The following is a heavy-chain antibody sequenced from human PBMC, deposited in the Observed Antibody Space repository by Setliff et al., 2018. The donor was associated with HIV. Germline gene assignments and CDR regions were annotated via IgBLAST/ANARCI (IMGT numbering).Heavy chain of an antibody. CDR1: GGSISNYY. CDR3: ARSGYTSGFYWVFGAFGV. Sequence: SETLSLTCTVSGGSISNYYWTWIRQPPGKGPGWIASIQYGDISHYNPSLQSRVTISVDTSTKKFSLYLSSVNETDTAVYYCARSGYTSGFYWVFGAFGVWGQGKMVTVSS. V-gene: IGHV4-59*01. D-gene: IGHD3-22*01. J-gene: IGHJ3*01. CDR2: IQYGDIS.